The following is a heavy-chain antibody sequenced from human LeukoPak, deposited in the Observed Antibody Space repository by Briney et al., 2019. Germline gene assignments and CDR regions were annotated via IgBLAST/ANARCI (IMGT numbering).Heavy chain of an antibody. D-gene: IGHD6-13*01. CDR2: MNPHSRNT. Sequence: GASVKVSCRASGYTFTSYDINWVRQATGQGLEWMGWMNPHSRNTGYAQKFQGRVTMTRDTSTSTAYMELSNLGSEDTAVYYCARGRGAAAGTKGRNWFDPWGQGTLVTVSS. J-gene: IGHJ5*02. CDR3: ARGRGAAAGTKGRNWFDP. V-gene: IGHV1-8*01. CDR1: GYTFTSYD.